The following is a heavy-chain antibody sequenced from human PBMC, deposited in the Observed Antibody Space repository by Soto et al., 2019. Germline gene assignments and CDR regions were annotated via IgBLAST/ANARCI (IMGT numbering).Heavy chain of an antibody. D-gene: IGHD3-22*01. V-gene: IGHV3-23*01. CDR2: ISGSGGST. CDR1: GFTSSSYA. Sequence: GGSLRLSCAASGFTSSSYAMSWVRQAPGKGLEWVSAISGSGGSTYYADSVKGRFTISRDNSKNTLYLQMNSLRAEDTAVYYCAKQGWRIVVVTFDYWGQGTMVTVSS. CDR3: AKQGWRIVVVTFDY. J-gene: IGHJ4*02.